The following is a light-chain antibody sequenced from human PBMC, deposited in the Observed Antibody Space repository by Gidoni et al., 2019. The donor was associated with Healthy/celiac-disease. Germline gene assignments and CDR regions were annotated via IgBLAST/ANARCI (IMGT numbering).Light chain of an antibody. Sequence: QSALTQPASVSGSPGQSITISCTGTSSDVGGYNYVSWYQQHPGKAPKLMIYEVSNRPSGVPDRFSGSKSGNTASLTISGLQAEDDADYYCSSYTSSSTVFGGGTKLTVL. J-gene: IGLJ2*01. CDR1: SSDVGGYNY. V-gene: IGLV2-14*01. CDR3: SSYTSSSTV. CDR2: EVS.